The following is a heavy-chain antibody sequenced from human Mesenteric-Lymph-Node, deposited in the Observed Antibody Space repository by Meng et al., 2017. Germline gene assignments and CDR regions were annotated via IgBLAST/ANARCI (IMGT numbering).Heavy chain of an antibody. CDR2: ISAYNGNT. CDR3: ARKWFGEFMNWFDP. J-gene: IGHJ5*02. Sequence: QFHLVHPGAEVKKPWAAVKVSRKRSGDTFTSYAIIGVRQAPGQGLEWMGWISAYNGNTNYAQKLQGRVTMTTDTSTSTAYMELRSLRSDDTAVYYCARKWFGEFMNWFDPWGQGTLVTVSS. CDR1: GDTFTSYA. V-gene: IGHV1-18*01. D-gene: IGHD3-10*01.